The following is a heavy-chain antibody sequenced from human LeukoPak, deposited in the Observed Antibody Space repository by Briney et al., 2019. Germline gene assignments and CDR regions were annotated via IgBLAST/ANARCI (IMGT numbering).Heavy chain of an antibody. CDR2: INYSGNT. V-gene: IGHV4-39*01. CDR1: GGSISSSSYY. Sequence: KPSETLSLTCTVFGGSISSSSYYWGWIRQPPGKGLEWIGKINYSGNTYYSTSLKSRVSISVETSKNQFSLKVRSVSAADTSVYYCAGLGPSRYDYYYLDVWGKGTTVTVSS. J-gene: IGHJ6*03. CDR3: AGLGPSRYDYYYLDV. D-gene: IGHD3-16*01.